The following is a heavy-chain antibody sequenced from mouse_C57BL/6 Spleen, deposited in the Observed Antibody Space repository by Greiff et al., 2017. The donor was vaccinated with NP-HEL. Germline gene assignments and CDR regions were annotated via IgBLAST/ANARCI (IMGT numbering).Heavy chain of an antibody. CDR1: GYTFTSYW. D-gene: IGHD1-1*01. CDR2: IYPGSGST. Sequence: QVQLQQPGAELVKPGASVKMSCKASGYTFTSYWITWVKQRPGQGLEWIGDIYPGSGSTNYNEKFKSKATLTVDTSSSTAYMQHSSLTSEDSAVYYCANYYVSRYYYAMDYWGQGTSVTVSS. CDR3: ANYYVSRYYYAMDY. J-gene: IGHJ4*01. V-gene: IGHV1-55*01.